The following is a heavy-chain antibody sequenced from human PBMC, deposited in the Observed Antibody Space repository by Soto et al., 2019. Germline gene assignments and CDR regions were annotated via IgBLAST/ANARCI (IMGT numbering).Heavy chain of an antibody. CDR2: IIPIFGTA. CDR1: GYTFSAYY. Sequence: SVKVSCKTSGYTFSAYYMHWVRQAPGQGLEWMGGIIPIFGTANYAQKFQGRVTITADESTSTAYMELSSLRSEDTAVYYCASVYSSGWYEGDAFDIWGQGTMVTVSS. J-gene: IGHJ3*02. V-gene: IGHV1-69*13. D-gene: IGHD6-19*01. CDR3: ASVYSSGWYEGDAFDI.